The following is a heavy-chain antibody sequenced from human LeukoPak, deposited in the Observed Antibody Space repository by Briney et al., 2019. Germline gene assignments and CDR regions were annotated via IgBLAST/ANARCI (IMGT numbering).Heavy chain of an antibody. J-gene: IGHJ4*02. Sequence: GGSLRLSRAASGFIFSTYGMYWVRQAPGKGLEWVAFIRHDGSIKNYADSVKGRSTISRDNSKNTLYLQMNSLRAEDTAVYYCAKDSLADIDYWGQGTLVTVSS. V-gene: IGHV3-30*02. CDR2: IRHDGSIK. D-gene: IGHD3-16*01. CDR1: GFIFSTYG. CDR3: AKDSLADIDY.